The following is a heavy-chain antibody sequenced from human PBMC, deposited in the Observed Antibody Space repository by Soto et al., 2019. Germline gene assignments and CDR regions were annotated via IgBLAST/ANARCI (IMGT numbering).Heavy chain of an antibody. CDR2: ISSTTNYI. J-gene: IGHJ4*02. Sequence: GGSLRLSCAASGFTFTRYSMNWVRQAPGKGLEWVSSISSTTNYIYYADSMKGRLTVSRDNAKNSVYLEMNSLSAEDTAVYYCARESEDLTSNFDYWGQGTLVTVSS. CDR3: ARESEDLTSNFDY. CDR1: GFTFTRYS. V-gene: IGHV3-21*01.